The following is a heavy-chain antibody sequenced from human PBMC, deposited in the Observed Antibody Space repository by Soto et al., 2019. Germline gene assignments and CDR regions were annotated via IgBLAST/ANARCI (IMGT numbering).Heavy chain of an antibody. J-gene: IGHJ4*02. CDR1: GDSVSSNSAA. Sequence: PSQTLSLTCAISGDSVSSNSAAWNWIRQSPARGLEWLGRTYYRSKWYNDYAVSMKSRISIKPDTSKNQFSLQLNSVTPEDTAVYYCARGSDPSFDYWGQGSLVTVSS. V-gene: IGHV6-1*01. CDR2: TYYRSKWYN. D-gene: IGHD2-21*02. CDR3: ARGSDPSFDY.